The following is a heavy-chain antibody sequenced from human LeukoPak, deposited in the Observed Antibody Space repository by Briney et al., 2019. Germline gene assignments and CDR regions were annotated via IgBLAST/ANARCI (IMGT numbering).Heavy chain of an antibody. Sequence: GTSLRLSCAASGFTFSSYGMHWVRQAPGKGLEWVAVIWYDGSNKYYADSVKGRFTISRDNSKNTLYLQMNSLRAEDTAVYYRARGVGNYYYVMDVWGQGTTVTVSS. CDR1: GFTFSSYG. J-gene: IGHJ6*02. V-gene: IGHV3-33*01. CDR3: ARGVGNYYYVMDV. D-gene: IGHD3-10*01. CDR2: IWYDGSNK.